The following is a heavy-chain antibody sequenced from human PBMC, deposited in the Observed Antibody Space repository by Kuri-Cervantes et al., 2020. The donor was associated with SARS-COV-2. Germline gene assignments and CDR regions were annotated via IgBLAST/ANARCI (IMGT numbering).Heavy chain of an antibody. CDR3: ARGGSAWYIDY. D-gene: IGHD6-19*01. J-gene: IGHJ4*02. CDR2: INQSGNT. V-gene: IGHV4-34*01. CDR1: GGSFSGYY. Sequence: SETPSLTCAVYGGSFSGYYWSWIRQTPGKGLEWIGEINQSGNTHYNPSLESRATISVGTSKNQFYLKLSPMTAADTAVYYCARGGSAWYIDYWGQGTLVTVSS.